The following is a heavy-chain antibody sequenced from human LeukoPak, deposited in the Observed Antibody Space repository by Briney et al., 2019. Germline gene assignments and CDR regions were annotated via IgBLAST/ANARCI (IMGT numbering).Heavy chain of an antibody. V-gene: IGHV3-74*01. Sequence: GGSLRLSCAAAGFTLKSYWMHWVRQAAGKGRVWVSRINSDGSSTSYADSVKGRFTISRDNAKNTLYLQMNSLRAEDTAVYYCAEFDPINAFDIWGQGTMVTVSS. J-gene: IGHJ3*02. D-gene: IGHD3-9*01. CDR1: GFTLKSYW. CDR2: INSDGSST. CDR3: AEFDPINAFDI.